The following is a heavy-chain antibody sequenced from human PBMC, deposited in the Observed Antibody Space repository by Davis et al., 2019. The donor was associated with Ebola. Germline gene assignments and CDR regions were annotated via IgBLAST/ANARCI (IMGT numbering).Heavy chain of an antibody. CDR1: GGSFSTYY. CDR3: ARRTQDPSWSYRYYMDV. D-gene: IGHD1-26*01. V-gene: IGHV4-34*01. CDR2: IHHGGRT. Sequence: PSETLSLTCAVYGGSFSTYYWSWIRQSPGKGLEWIGQIHHGGRTSYNPSLKSRVTISVDTSKNQFSLRLTYVTAADTAVYYCARRTQDPSWSYRYYMDVWGKGTTVTVSS. J-gene: IGHJ6*03.